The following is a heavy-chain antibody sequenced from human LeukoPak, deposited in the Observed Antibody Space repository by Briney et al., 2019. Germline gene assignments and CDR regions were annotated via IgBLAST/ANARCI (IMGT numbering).Heavy chain of an antibody. CDR1: GFTVSTNY. CDR2: IYSGGST. J-gene: IGHJ4*02. V-gene: IGHV3-66*01. Sequence: GGSLRLSCSGFTVSTNYMSWVRQAPGKGLEWVSLIYSGGSTNYADSVKGRFSISRDNSKNTLFLQMNSLRAEDTAVYYCAKGPRQQLVTRFDNWGQGTLVTVSS. CDR3: AKGPRQQLVTRFDN. D-gene: IGHD6-13*01.